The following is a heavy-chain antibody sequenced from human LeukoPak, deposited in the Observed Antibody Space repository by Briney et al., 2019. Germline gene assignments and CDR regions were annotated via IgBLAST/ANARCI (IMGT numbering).Heavy chain of an antibody. CDR2: IGTAGDT. D-gene: IGHD6-19*01. CDR1: GFTFSSYD. CDR3: ARVSGWFNHNGDYYYGMDV. J-gene: IGHJ6*02. Sequence: GRSLRLSCAASGFTFSSYDMHWVRQATGKGLEWVSAIGTAGDTYYPGSVKGRFTISRENAKNSLYLQMNSLRSEDTAVYYCARVSGWFNHNGDYYYGMDVWGQGTTVTVSS. V-gene: IGHV3-13*01.